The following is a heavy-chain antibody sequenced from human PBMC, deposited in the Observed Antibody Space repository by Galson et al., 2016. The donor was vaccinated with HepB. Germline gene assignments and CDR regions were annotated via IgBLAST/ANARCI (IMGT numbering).Heavy chain of an antibody. Sequence: SLRLSCAASGFTFSSHGMHWVRQTPGKGLEWVALIWSDGSNKYYADSVKGRFTISRDNSKNTLYLQMNSLTADDTAVYSCAREAAVAAFAVLWGRGQGTLVTVSS. CDR3: AREAAVAAFAVLWG. D-gene: IGHD6-19*01. CDR1: GFTFSSHG. J-gene: IGHJ4*02. V-gene: IGHV3-33*01. CDR2: IWSDGSNK.